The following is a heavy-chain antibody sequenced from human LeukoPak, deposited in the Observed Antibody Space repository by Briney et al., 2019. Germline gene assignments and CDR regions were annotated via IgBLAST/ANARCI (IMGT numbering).Heavy chain of an antibody. Sequence: ASVKVSCKASGYTLTGYYMHWVRQAPGQGLEWMGWINPNGGDTNYAQKFQGRVTMTRDTSISTAYMELSRLRSDDTAVYYCARAGYSSSSHYYYMDVWGKGTTVTVSS. CDR1: GYTLTGYY. D-gene: IGHD6-13*01. V-gene: IGHV1-2*02. CDR2: INPNGGDT. CDR3: ARAGYSSSSHYYYMDV. J-gene: IGHJ6*03.